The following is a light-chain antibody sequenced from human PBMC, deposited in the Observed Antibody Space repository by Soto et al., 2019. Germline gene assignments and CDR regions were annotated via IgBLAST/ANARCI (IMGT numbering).Light chain of an antibody. J-gene: IGLJ1*01. Sequence: QSVLTQPASVSGSPGQSITISCTGTSSHVGGYNFVSWYQQHPGKAPKLMIYEVSNRPSGVSNRFSGSKSGNTASLTISGLQAEDEADYYCSSYTSSTPLGYVFGTGTKLTVL. V-gene: IGLV2-14*01. CDR2: EVS. CDR3: SSYTSSTPLGYV. CDR1: SSHVGGYNF.